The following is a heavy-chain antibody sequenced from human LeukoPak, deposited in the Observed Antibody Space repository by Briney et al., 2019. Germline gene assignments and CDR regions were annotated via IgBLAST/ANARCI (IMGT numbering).Heavy chain of an antibody. V-gene: IGHV3-48*03. CDR3: ARGSPGY. CDR2: ITSSGNTI. Sequence: PGGSLRLSCEASGFTFSAYAMTWVRQAPGKGLEWVSYITSSGNTIYYANSVKGRFTISRDNAKNSLYLQMNSLRAEDTAVYYCARGSPGYWGQGTLVTVSS. CDR1: GFTFSAYA. J-gene: IGHJ4*02.